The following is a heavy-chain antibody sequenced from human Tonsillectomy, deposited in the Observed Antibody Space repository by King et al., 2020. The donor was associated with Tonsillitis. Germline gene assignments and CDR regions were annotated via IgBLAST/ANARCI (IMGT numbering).Heavy chain of an antibody. CDR2: IKEDGISK. J-gene: IGHJ4*02. CDR3: ARDPAYGALDY. D-gene: IGHD4-17*01. CDR1: GFTFSGFW. Sequence: DVQLVESGGGLVQPGGSLRLSCEVSGFTFSGFWMSWVRQAPGKGLEWVANIKEDGISKDYVDSVRGRFTVSRDNAKNSVYLQMNSLRVDDTAIYYCARDPAYGALDYWGRGTLVTVSS. V-gene: IGHV3-7*04.